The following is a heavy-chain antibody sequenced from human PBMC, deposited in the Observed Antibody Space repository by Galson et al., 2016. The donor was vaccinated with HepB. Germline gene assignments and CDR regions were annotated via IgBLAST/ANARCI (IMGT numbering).Heavy chain of an antibody. J-gene: IGHJ4*02. V-gene: IGHV3-30*03. Sequence: SLRLSCAASGFSFSTYAMHWVRQAPGKGLEWVAAISFDGKDKYYGDSAKGRFVISRDDSKKAHYLQMNGLTAEDTAVYYCAFLKTQQSVAVLGAFGYWGQGSLVAVSS. CDR1: GFSFSTYA. CDR2: ISFDGKDK. D-gene: IGHD2-21*01. CDR3: AFLKTQQSVAVLGAFGY.